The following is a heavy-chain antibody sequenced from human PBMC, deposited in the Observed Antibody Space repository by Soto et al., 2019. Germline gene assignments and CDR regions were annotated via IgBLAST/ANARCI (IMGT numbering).Heavy chain of an antibody. Sequence: PAWLLRFSYATSGFMFSSYVMNWFRQAPGKGLEWVSSIKGRSNYKHYANSVRGRFTISRDNAKNSLFLQMSSLTAEDTAVYYCAREDGIAGETSAFDYWGHGTLVTVSS. CDR2: IKGRSNYK. V-gene: IGHV3-21*01. CDR1: GFMFSSYV. CDR3: AREDGIAGETSAFDY. D-gene: IGHD1-26*01. J-gene: IGHJ4*01.